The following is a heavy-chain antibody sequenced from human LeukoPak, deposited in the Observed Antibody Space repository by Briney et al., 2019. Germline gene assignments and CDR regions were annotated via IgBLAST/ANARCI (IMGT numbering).Heavy chain of an antibody. CDR3: IPDLPFDS. V-gene: IGHV3-49*04. CDR2: IRSKTYGGKT. D-gene: IGHD1-14*01. J-gene: IGHJ4*02. Sequence: GGSLRLSCIVSGFTFCDYGMSWVRQAPGKGLEGVGFIRSKTYGGKTEYAACGKGRFTISRDDSSSILYLHMNSLKTDDTALYYCIPDLPFDSWGQGTLVTVSS. CDR1: GFTFCDYG.